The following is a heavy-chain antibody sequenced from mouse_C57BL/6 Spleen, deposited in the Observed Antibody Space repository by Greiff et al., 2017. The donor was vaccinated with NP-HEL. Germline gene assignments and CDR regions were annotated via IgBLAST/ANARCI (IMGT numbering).Heavy chain of an antibody. J-gene: IGHJ4*01. CDR3: AWGYYAMDY. V-gene: IGHV5-17*01. CDR2: ISSGSSTI. Sequence: DVQLQESGGGLVKPGGSLKLSCAASGFTFSDYGMHWVRQAPEKGLEWVAYISSGSSTIYYADTVKGRFTISRDNAKNTLFLQMTSLRSEDTAMYYCAWGYYAMDYWGQGTSVTVSS. CDR1: GFTFSDYG.